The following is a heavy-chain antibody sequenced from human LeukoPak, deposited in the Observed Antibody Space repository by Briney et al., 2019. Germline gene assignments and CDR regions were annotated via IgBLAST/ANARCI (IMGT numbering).Heavy chain of an antibody. D-gene: IGHD3-10*01. CDR2: ISSSGSTI. J-gene: IGHJ4*02. CDR1: GFTFSDYY. Sequence: GGSLRLSCAASGFTFSDYYMGWIRQAPGKGLEWVSYISSSGSTIYYADSVKGRFTISRDNAKNSLYLQMNSLRAEDTAVYYCASDRHYSWRWGSYYTDYFDYWGQGTLVTVSS. CDR3: ASDRHYSWRWGSYYTDYFDY. V-gene: IGHV3-11*01.